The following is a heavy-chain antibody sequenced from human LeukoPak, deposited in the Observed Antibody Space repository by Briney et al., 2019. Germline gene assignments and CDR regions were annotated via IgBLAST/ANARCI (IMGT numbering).Heavy chain of an antibody. CDR3: ARIGYSYGGFDY. J-gene: IGHJ4*02. CDR1: GFSLITSGMC. D-gene: IGHD5-18*01. CDR2: IDWDEDK. Sequence: SGPALVKPTQTLTLTCTFSGFSLITSGMCVSWIRQPPGKALEWLARIDWDEDKYYSTSLKTRLTISKDTSKNQVVLTMTNMDPVDTAAYYCARIGYSYGGFDYWGQGTLVTVSS. V-gene: IGHV2-70*11.